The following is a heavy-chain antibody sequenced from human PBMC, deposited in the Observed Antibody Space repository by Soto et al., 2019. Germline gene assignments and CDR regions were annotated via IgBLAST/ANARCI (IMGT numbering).Heavy chain of an antibody. D-gene: IGHD3-16*01. J-gene: IGHJ3*01. CDR3: TRGRSHTVWVGFDL. CDR1: GYTFANYD. CDR2: MNPNSGNT. V-gene: IGHV1-8*01. Sequence: ASVKVSCKASGYTFANYDINWVRQATGQGLEWMGWMNPNSGNTGYVQKFQDRVTMTRNSSISTAYMELSSLRSGDTAMYYCTRGRSHTVWVGFDLWGQGTMVTVSS.